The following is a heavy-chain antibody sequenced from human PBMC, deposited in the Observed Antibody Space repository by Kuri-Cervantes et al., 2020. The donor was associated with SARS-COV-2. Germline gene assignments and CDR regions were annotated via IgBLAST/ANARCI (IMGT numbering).Heavy chain of an antibody. V-gene: IGHV1-69*10. CDR3: ARDLRSGYDTSDYHRGDAFDV. CDR2: IIPLLGVT. J-gene: IGHJ3*01. D-gene: IGHD3-22*01. CDR1: GGTFSTYP. Sequence: SVKVSCKASGGTFSTYPFSWVRQAPGQGLEWMGGIIPLLGVTKYAQTFQGRVTITADKSTSTVSMELSGLTSEDTAVYFCARDLRSGYDTSDYHRGDAFDVWGQGTMVTVSS.